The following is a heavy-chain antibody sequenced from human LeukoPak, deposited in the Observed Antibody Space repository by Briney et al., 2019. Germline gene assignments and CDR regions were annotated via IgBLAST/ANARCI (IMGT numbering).Heavy chain of an antibody. Sequence: SVEVSCKASGGTFSSYAISWVRQAPGQGLEWMGGIIPIFGTANYAQKFQGRVTITTDESTSTAYMELSSLRSEDTAVYYCARVFCSGSTSCYSGYFQHWGQGTLVTVSS. J-gene: IGHJ1*01. V-gene: IGHV1-69*05. CDR2: IIPIFGTA. CDR1: GGTFSSYA. D-gene: IGHD2-2*01. CDR3: ARVFCSGSTSCYSGYFQH.